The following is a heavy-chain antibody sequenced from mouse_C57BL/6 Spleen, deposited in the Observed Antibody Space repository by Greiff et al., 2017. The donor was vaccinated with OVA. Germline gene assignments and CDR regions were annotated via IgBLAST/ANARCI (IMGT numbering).Heavy chain of an antibody. J-gene: IGHJ4*01. CDR1: GYTFTNYW. D-gene: IGHD2-2*01. Sequence: QVQLQQSGAELVRPGTSVKMSCKASGYTFTNYWIGWAKQRPGHGLEWIGDIYPGGGYTNYNEKFKGKATLTADKSSSTAYMQFRSLTSEDSAIYYCAWLRRDYYAMDYWGQGTSVTVSS. CDR2: IYPGGGYT. V-gene: IGHV1-63*01. CDR3: AWLRRDYYAMDY.